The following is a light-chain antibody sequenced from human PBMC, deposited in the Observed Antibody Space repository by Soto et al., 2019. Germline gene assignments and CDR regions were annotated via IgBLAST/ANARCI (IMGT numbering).Light chain of an antibody. J-gene: IGKJ2*01. CDR1: QSISHY. V-gene: IGKV3-11*01. Sequence: EVVLTQSPATLSLSPGERATLSCRASQSISHYLAWYQQKPGQAPRLLIYDASNRATDIPARFSGSGSGTDFTLTISSLEPEDFAVYYCQQRGNWPPYTFRQGTKRELK. CDR2: DAS. CDR3: QQRGNWPPYT.